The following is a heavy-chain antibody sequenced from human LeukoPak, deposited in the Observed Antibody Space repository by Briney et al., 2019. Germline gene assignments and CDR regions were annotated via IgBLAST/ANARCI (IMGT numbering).Heavy chain of an antibody. CDR3: ARTQGRFYGSGSYEGFDY. V-gene: IGHV3-33*08. CDR2: IWYDGSNK. D-gene: IGHD3-10*01. CDR1: GVTFSRYN. J-gene: IGHJ4*02. Sequence: PGGSLRLSCAGSGVTFSRYNMNWFRQAPGKGLEWVAVIWYDGSNKYYADSVKGRFTISRDNSKNTLYLQMNSMRAEATAVYYCARTQGRFYGSGSYEGFDYWGQGTLVTVSS.